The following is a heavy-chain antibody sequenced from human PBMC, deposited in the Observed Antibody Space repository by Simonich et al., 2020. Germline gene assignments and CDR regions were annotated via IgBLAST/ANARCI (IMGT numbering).Heavy chain of an antibody. Sequence: EVQLLESGGGLVQPGGSLRLSCAASGFTFSSYAMSWVRQAPGKGREGASAIRGSGGSTYYADSVKGRFTISRDNSKNTLYLQMNSLRAEDTAVYYCAKRSGVSITGTFDYWGQGTLVTVSS. J-gene: IGHJ4*02. CDR2: IRGSGGST. V-gene: IGHV3-23*01. CDR1: GFTFSSYA. CDR3: AKRSGVSITGTFDY. D-gene: IGHD1-7*01.